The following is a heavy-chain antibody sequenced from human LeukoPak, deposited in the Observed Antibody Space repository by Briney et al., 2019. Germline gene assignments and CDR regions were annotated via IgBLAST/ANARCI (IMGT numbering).Heavy chain of an antibody. V-gene: IGHV4-59*12. CDR3: ARRPLPLDY. CDR2: IYYSGST. D-gene: IGHD3-10*01. J-gene: IGHJ4*02. CDR1: GGSISSYY. Sequence: PSETLSLTCTVSGGSISSYYWSWIRQPPGKGLEWIGYIYYSGSTNYNPSLKSRVTISVDTSKNQFSLKLSSVTAADTAVYYCARRPLPLDYWGQGTLVTVSS.